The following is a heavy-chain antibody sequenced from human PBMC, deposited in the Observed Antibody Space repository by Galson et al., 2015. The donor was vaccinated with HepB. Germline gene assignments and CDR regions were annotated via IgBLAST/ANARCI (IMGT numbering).Heavy chain of an antibody. D-gene: IGHD1-14*01. CDR3: RRGRGAEFDL. CDR2: IYSGGST. CDR1: GFTVSSNY. V-gene: IGHV3-53*01. Sequence: SLRLSCAASGFTVSSNYMSWVRQAPGKGLEWVSVIYSGGSTYYADSVKCRFTISRDNSKNTVYLQMNNLRAGDTAVYYCRRGRGAEFDLWGRGTLVTVSS. J-gene: IGHJ2*01.